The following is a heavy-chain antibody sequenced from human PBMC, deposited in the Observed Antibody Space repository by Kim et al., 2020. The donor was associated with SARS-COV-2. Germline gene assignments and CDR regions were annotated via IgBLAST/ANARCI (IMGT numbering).Heavy chain of an antibody. CDR2: ISGSGGST. J-gene: IGHJ4*02. CDR3: AKAITYDDSSGYYPGFDY. D-gene: IGHD3-22*01. CDR1: GFTFSSYA. Sequence: GGSLRLSCAASGFTFSSYAMSWVRQAPGKGLEWVSAISGSGGSTYYADSVKGRFTISRDNSKNTLYLQMNSLRAEDTAVYYCAKAITYDDSSGYYPGFDYWGQGTLVTVSS. V-gene: IGHV3-23*01.